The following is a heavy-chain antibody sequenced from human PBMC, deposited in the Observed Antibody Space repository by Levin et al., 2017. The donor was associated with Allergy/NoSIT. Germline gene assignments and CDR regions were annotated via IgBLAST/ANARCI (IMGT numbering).Heavy chain of an antibody. D-gene: IGHD7-27*01. Sequence: LSLTCAASGFTFDDYAMHWVRQAPGKGLEWVSGISWNSGSIGYADSVKGRFTISRDNAKNSLYLQMNSLRAEDTALYYCAKDRSGSISAFDIWGQGTMVTVSS. CDR3: AKDRSGSISAFDI. CDR1: GFTFDDYA. V-gene: IGHV3-9*01. CDR2: ISWNSGSI. J-gene: IGHJ3*02.